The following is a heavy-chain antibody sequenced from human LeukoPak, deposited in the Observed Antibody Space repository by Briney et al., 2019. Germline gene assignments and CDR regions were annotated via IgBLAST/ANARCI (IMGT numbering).Heavy chain of an antibody. J-gene: IGHJ4*02. D-gene: IGHD3-10*01. CDR1: GGSFSSGSDY. CDR2: IYYSGST. V-gene: IGHV4-61*01. CDR3: ARHITMVRGVRADHFDY. Sequence: SETLSLTCTVSGGSFSSGSDYWSWIQQPPGKGLEWIGYIYYSGSTNYNPSLKSRVTISVDTSKNQFSLKLSSVTAADTAVYYCARHITMVRGVRADHFDYWGQGTLVTVSS.